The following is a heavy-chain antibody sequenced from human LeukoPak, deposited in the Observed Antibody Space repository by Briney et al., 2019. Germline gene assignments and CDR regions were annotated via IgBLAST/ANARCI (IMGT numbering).Heavy chain of an antibody. Sequence: SETLSLTCTVSGGSISSSSYYWGWIRQPPGKGLEWIGSIYYSGSTYYNPSLKSRVTISVDTSKNQFSLKLSSVTAADTAVYYCARVPSAAHGAFDYWGQGTLVTVSS. J-gene: IGHJ4*02. V-gene: IGHV4-39*01. CDR3: ARVPSAAHGAFDY. D-gene: IGHD2-15*01. CDR1: GGSISSSSYY. CDR2: IYYSGST.